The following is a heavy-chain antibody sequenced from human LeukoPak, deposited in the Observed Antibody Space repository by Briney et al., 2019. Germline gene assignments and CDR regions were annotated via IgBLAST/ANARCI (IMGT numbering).Heavy chain of an antibody. CDR2: IYYSGST. CDR1: GGSISSYY. D-gene: IGHD3-16*02. V-gene: IGHV4-59*01. CDR3: ARVMITFGGVIDSIDY. J-gene: IGHJ4*02. Sequence: SETLSLTCTVSGGSISSYYWSWIRQPPGKGLEWIEYIYYSGSTNYNPSLKSRVTISVDTSKNQFSLKLSSVTAADTAVYYCARVMITFGGVIDSIDYWGQGTLVTVSS.